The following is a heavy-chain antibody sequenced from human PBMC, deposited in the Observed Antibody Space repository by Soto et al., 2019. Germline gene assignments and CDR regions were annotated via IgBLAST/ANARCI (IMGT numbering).Heavy chain of an antibody. CDR3: PPTTYIVRLTY. CDR1: GFTFTDSA. Sequence: EVQLVESGGGLVQPGGSLKLSCAASGFTFTDSAIHWVRQASGKGLEWVGRIKSGRNNYATSYAASVEGRFTISRDDSQNTAYLQMNSLKPEDTAVYYCPPTTYIVRLTYWGPGTLVTVSS. J-gene: IGHJ4*02. CDR2: IKSGRNNYAT. D-gene: IGHD5-12*01. V-gene: IGHV3-73*02.